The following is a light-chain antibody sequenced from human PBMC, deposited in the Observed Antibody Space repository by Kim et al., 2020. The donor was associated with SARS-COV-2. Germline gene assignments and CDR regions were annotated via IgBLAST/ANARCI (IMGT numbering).Light chain of an antibody. CDR1: QDIKNY. CDR3: QQYDNLPLT. Sequence: DIQMTQSPSSLSASVGDRVTITCQASQDIKNYLNWYQHKPGKAPKLLIYDASNLETGVPSRFSGSGSGTDFSFTISSLQPEDIATYYCQQYDNLPLTCGGGTKLEI. V-gene: IGKV1-33*01. J-gene: IGKJ4*01. CDR2: DAS.